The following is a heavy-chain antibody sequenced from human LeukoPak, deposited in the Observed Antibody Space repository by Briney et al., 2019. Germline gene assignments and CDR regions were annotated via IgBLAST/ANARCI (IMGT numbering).Heavy chain of an antibody. Sequence: PGGSLRLSCAASGFTFSSYAMSWVRQAAGKGLEWVSLISGSGGGTYYADSVKGRFTISRDNSRNTPYLQLNSPRVEDTAVYYCAKNRGAGSHYYYHMNVWGKGTTVTVSS. D-gene: IGHD1-26*01. CDR1: GFTFSSYA. CDR2: ISGSGGGT. V-gene: IGHV3-23*01. J-gene: IGHJ6*03. CDR3: AKNRGAGSHYYYHMNV.